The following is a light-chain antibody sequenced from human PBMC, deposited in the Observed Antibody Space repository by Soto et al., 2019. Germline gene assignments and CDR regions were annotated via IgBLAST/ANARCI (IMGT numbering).Light chain of an antibody. CDR2: AAS. Sequence: DIQMTQSPSSLGASVGDRVTISCRASQGIANYLAWYQQKPGEVPKLLIFAASTLHSGVSSRFTGSGSGTDFTLTISSLQPEDVATYYCQKYNWPPFTFGPWTKVEIK. CDR3: QKYNWPPFT. J-gene: IGKJ3*01. V-gene: IGKV1-27*01. CDR1: QGIANY.